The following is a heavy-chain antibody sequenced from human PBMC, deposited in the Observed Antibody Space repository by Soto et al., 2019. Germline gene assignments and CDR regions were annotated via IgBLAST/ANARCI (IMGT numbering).Heavy chain of an antibody. CDR3: ARQSDYGDSWFFDL. J-gene: IGHJ2*01. D-gene: IGHD4-17*01. CDR2: IYYSGST. Sequence: QVQLQESGPGLVKPSQTLSLTCTVSGDSITTANSYWSWIRQHPGEGLEWIGHIYYSGSTWYNPSLKSRVSIFGDTSKNQFSLNLTSVTPADTAVYYCARQSDYGDSWFFDLWGRGTLVTVSS. CDR1: GDSITTANSY. V-gene: IGHV4-31*03.